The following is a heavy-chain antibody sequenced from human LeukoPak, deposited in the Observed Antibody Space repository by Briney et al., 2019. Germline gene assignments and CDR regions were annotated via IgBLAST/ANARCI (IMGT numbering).Heavy chain of an antibody. Sequence: TGGSLRLSCAASGFTFSSYAMHWVRQAPGKGLEWVAVISYDGSNKYYADSVKGRFTIPRDNSKNTLYLQMNSLRAEDTAVYYCAVIVATGSYDYWGQGTLVTVSS. CDR1: GFTFSSYA. J-gene: IGHJ4*02. CDR2: ISYDGSNK. D-gene: IGHD5-12*01. V-gene: IGHV3-30*04. CDR3: AVIVATGSYDY.